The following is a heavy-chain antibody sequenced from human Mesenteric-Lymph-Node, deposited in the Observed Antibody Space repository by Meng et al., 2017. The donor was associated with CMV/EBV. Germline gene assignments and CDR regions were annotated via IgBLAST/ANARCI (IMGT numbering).Heavy chain of an antibody. CDR3: ARDVYYYDSRGSADY. CDR1: GYTFTSYG. CDR2: ISAYNGNT. D-gene: IGHD3-22*01. J-gene: IGHJ4*02. V-gene: IGHV1-18*01. Sequence: ASVKVSCKASGYTFTSYGISWVRQAPGQGLEWMGWISAYNGNTNYAQKFQGRVTMTTDTSTSTAYMELRSLRSDDTAVYYCARDVYYYDSRGSADYWGQGTLVTVSS.